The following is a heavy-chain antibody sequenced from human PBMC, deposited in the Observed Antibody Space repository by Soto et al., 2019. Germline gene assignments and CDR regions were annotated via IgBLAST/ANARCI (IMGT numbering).Heavy chain of an antibody. CDR2: VYHSGSI. V-gene: IGHV4-4*02. J-gene: IGHJ4*02. D-gene: IGHD4-17*01. CDR3: ARKVSGDYYFDS. Sequence: SETLSLTCSVSSGTISTTNWWSWVRQSPGKGLEWIGEVYHSGSINYNPSLTSRLTISVDKSKNQFFLKLRSVTAADTAIYYCARKVSGDYYFDSWGQGTLVTVSS. CDR1: SGTISTTNW.